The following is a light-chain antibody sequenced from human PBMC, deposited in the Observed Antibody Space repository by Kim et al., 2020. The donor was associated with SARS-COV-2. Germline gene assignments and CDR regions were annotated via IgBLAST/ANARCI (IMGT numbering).Light chain of an antibody. CDR2: EDN. V-gene: IGLV3-25*03. Sequence: PGQTAKVTCSGDALKKEYDYWCQQKPGQAPVLLIYEDNERHAGIAVRVSVSASGTRVTVTMTAVQTEDEADYYYQSADSGDSFWVFGGGTQLTVL. CDR1: ALKKEY. J-gene: IGLJ3*02. CDR3: QSADSGDSFWV.